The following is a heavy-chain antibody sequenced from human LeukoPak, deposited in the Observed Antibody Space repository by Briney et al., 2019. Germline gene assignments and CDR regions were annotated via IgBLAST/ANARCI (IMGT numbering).Heavy chain of an antibody. D-gene: IGHD4-17*01. V-gene: IGHV5-51*01. Sequence: GESLKISCKGSGNSFNSYWFGLVRQIPGKSLEWMGIIYPDDSDTRYSPSFQGQVTISAHKSISTAYLQWSSLTASDTAMYYCARLTSAYYFDYWGQGALVTVSS. CDR1: GNSFNSYW. J-gene: IGHJ4*02. CDR2: IYPDDSDT. CDR3: ARLTSAYYFDY.